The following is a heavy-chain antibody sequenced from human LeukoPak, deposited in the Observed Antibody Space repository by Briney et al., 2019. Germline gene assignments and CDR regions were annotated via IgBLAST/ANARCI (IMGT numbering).Heavy chain of an antibody. CDR2: IYYNGNT. D-gene: IGHD5-12*01. Sequence: SETLSLTCTVSGGSIIGYYWSWIRQLPGKGLEWIGYIYYNGNTKYNPSLESRLTMSVDTSKNQFSLQLTSVTAADTAVYYCARLEGYQLPIDHWGQGTLVTVSS. CDR1: GGSIIGYY. V-gene: IGHV4-59*01. CDR3: ARLEGYQLPIDH. J-gene: IGHJ4*02.